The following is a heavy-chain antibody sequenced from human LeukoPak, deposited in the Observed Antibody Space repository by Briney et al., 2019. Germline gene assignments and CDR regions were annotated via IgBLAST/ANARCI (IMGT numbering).Heavy chain of an antibody. CDR2: ISLDGSTE. D-gene: IGHD1-14*01. CDR1: GFSLSNFQ. CDR3: ARGASNRFDY. Sequence: GSLRLSCVASGFSLSNFQMYWVRQAPGKGLEWVSIISLDGSTEFYADSVKGRFTISRDNAKNTLYLQMNSLRAEDTAVYYCARGASNRFDYWGQGTLVTVSS. V-gene: IGHV3-30-3*01. J-gene: IGHJ4*02.